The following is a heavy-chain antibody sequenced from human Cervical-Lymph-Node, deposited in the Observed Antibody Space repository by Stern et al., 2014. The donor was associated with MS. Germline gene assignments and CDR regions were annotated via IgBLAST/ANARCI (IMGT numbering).Heavy chain of an antibody. Sequence: VQLVQSGAEGKKPGASVKVSCKASGYTFNTYGISWVRQAPGQGLEWMGWISGYNDNTKYAQKVQGRVTLTTDTSTSTAYMELRSLRSDDTAVYYCARDRLGGSYPFDYWGQGSLVTVSS. CDR1: GYTFNTYG. CDR3: ARDRLGGSYPFDY. CDR2: ISGYNDNT. D-gene: IGHD1-26*01. J-gene: IGHJ4*02. V-gene: IGHV1-18*01.